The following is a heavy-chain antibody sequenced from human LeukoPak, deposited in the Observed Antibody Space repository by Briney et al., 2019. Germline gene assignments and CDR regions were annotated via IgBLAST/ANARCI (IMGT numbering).Heavy chain of an antibody. V-gene: IGHV3-66*01. J-gene: IGHJ4*02. CDR3: ARAGGYSYGPPYFDY. Sequence: GGSLRLSCAASGFTVSSNYMSWVRQAPGKGLEWVSVIYSGGSTYYADSVKGRFTISRDNSKNTLYLQMNSLRAEDTAVYYCARAGGYSYGPPYFDYWGQGTLVTVSS. CDR2: IYSGGST. D-gene: IGHD5-18*01. CDR1: GFTVSSNY.